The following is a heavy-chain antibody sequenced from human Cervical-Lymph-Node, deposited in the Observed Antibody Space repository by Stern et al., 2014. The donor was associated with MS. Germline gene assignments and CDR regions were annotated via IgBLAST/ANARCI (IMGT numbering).Heavy chain of an antibody. Sequence: VQLVESGVEIKKPGASVKVSCKASGYTFTRDDIAWVRQAPGQGLEWMGWISVYNGNTKYAQKVQGRVTMTRETSTNTAYMELRSLISDDTAVYYCARWAYNWDFDYWGQGTLVTVSS. CDR2: ISVYNGNT. V-gene: IGHV1-18*01. CDR1: GYTFTRDD. CDR3: ARWAYNWDFDY. D-gene: IGHD1-20*01. J-gene: IGHJ4*02.